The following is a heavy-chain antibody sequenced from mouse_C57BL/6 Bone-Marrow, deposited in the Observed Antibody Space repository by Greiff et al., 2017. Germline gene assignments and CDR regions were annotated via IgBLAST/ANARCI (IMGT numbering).Heavy chain of an antibody. J-gene: IGHJ3*01. Sequence: VKVVESGAELARPGASVKLSCKASGYTFTSYGISWVKQRTGQGLEWIGEIYPRSGNTYYNEKFKGKATLTADKSSSTAYMELRSLTSEDSAVYFCARTTGSWFAYWGQGTLVTVSA. D-gene: IGHD4-1*02. CDR3: ARTTGSWFAY. V-gene: IGHV1-81*01. CDR1: GYTFTSYG. CDR2: IYPRSGNT.